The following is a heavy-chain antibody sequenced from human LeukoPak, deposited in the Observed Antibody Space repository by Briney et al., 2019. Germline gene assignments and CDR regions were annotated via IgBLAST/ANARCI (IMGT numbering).Heavy chain of an antibody. D-gene: IGHD2-15*01. CDR1: GVSISSYY. CDR3: ARAVVVAATHYYGMDV. V-gene: IGHV4-59*01. Sequence: NPSQTLSLTCTVSGVSISSYYWSWIRQPPGKGLEWIGYIYYSGSTNYNPSPKSRVTISVDMSKNQFSLKLRSVTAADTAVYYCARAVVVAATHYYGMDVWGQGTTVTVSS. J-gene: IGHJ6*02. CDR2: IYYSGST.